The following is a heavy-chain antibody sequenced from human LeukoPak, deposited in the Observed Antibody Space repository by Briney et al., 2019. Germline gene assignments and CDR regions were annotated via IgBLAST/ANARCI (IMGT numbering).Heavy chain of an antibody. CDR1: GFTFSSYA. V-gene: IGHV3-23*01. CDR2: ISGSGGST. Sequence: GGSLRLSCAASGFTFSSYAMSWVRQAPGKGLEWVSAISGSGGSTYYADSVKGRFTISRDNSKNTLYLQMNSLRAEDTAVYCCAKGPKAARPAGNFDYWGQGTLVTVSS. D-gene: IGHD6-6*01. CDR3: AKGPKAARPAGNFDY. J-gene: IGHJ4*02.